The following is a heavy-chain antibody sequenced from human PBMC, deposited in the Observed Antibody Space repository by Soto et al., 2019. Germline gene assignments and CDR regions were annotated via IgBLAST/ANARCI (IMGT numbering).Heavy chain of an antibody. D-gene: IGHD3-10*01. CDR1: GGSISSYY. Sequence: SETLSLTCTVSGGSISSYYWSWIRQPAGKGLEWIGRIYTSGSTNYNPSLKSRVTMSVDTSKNQFSLKLSSVTAADTAVYYCSRDRYGSEQENWFATWGQGTLVTSPQ. CDR3: SRDRYGSEQENWFAT. V-gene: IGHV4-4*07. CDR2: IYTSGST. J-gene: IGHJ5*02.